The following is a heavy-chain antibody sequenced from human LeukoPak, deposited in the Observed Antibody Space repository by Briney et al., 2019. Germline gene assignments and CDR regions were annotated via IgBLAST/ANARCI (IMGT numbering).Heavy chain of an antibody. CDR1: GGSFSGYY. CDR3: ARGVGTAMAIDFDY. CDR2: INHSGST. D-gene: IGHD5-18*01. V-gene: IGHV4-34*01. J-gene: IGHJ4*02. Sequence: SETLSLTCAVYGGSFSGYYWSWIRQPPVKGLEWIGEINHSGSTNYNPSLKSRVTISVDTSKNQFSLKLSSVTAADTAVYYCARGVGTAMAIDFDYWGQGTLVTVSS.